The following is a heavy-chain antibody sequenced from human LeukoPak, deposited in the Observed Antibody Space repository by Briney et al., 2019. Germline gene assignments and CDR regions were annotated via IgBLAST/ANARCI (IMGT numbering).Heavy chain of an antibody. J-gene: IGHJ4*02. Sequence: GRSLRLSCAASGFTFGSYGMHWVRQAPGKGLEWVAVIWYDGSNKYYADSVKGRFTISRDNSKNTLYLQMNSLRAEDTAVYYCARDGKGGYTYDYWGQGTLVTVSS. CDR1: GFTFGSYG. CDR3: ARDGKGGYTYDY. V-gene: IGHV3-33*01. D-gene: IGHD5-24*01. CDR2: IWYDGSNK.